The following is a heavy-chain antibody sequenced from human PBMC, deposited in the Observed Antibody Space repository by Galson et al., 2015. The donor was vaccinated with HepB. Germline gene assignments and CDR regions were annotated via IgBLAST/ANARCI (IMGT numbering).Heavy chain of an antibody. CDR3: ARPLSPDYYDSSGSLSLAFGI. D-gene: IGHD3-22*01. V-gene: IGHV3-73*01. J-gene: IGHJ3*02. CDR2: MRNKVNNYAT. CDR1: GFTFRDFA. Sequence: SLRLSCAASGFTFRDFAMHWVRQASGKGLEWIGHMRNKVNNYATTYAVSVEGRFTISRDDSKNMAFLQMSSLKTEDTAVYYCARPLSPDYYDSSGSLSLAFGIWGRGAMVTVSS.